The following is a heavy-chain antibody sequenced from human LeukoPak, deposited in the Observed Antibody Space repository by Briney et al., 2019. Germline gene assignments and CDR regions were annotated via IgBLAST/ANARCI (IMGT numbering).Heavy chain of an antibody. D-gene: IGHD1-14*01. CDR3: AKSVLTIDYYYYGMDV. Sequence: GRSLRLSCAASGFTFSSYGMHWVRQAPGKGLEWVAVISYDGSNKYYADSVKGRFTISRDNSKNTLYLQMNSLRAEDTAVYYCAKSVLTIDYYYYGMDVWGQGTTVTVSS. CDR2: ISYDGSNK. CDR1: GFTFSSYG. V-gene: IGHV3-30*18. J-gene: IGHJ6*02.